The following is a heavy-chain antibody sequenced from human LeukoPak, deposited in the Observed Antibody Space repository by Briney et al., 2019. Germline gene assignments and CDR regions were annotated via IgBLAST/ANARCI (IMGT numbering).Heavy chain of an antibody. V-gene: IGHV1-18*01. D-gene: IGHD3-9*01. CDR1: GYTFTSYG. J-gene: IGHJ4*02. CDR3: ARAGYDILTLAPDPANDY. Sequence: ASVKVSCKASGYTFTSYGISWVRQAPGQGLEWMGWINANNGNTNYAQKLQGRVTMTTDTSTSTAYMELRSLRSDDTAVYYCARAGYDILTLAPDPANDYWGQGTLVTVSS. CDR2: INANNGNT.